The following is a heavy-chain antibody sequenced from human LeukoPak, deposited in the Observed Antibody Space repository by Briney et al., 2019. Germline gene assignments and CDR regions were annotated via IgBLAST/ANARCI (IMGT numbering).Heavy chain of an antibody. CDR3: ARGHEWFSGVINY. CDR2: TSSSSSYI. V-gene: IGHV3-21*01. CDR1: GFTFSSYS. D-gene: IGHD2-21*01. Sequence: GGSLRLSCAASGFTFSSYSMNWVRQAPGKGLEWVSSTSSSSSYIYYADSVKGRFTISSDNAKNSLYLQMNSLRAEDTAVYYCARGHEWFSGVINYWGQGTLVTVSS. J-gene: IGHJ4*02.